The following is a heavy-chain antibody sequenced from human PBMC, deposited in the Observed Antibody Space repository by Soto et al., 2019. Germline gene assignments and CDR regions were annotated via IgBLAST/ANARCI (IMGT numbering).Heavy chain of an antibody. J-gene: IGHJ5*02. CDR2: INPNSGGT. D-gene: IGHD3-22*01. CDR3: ASGGSSGYYYGTWFDP. V-gene: IGHV1-2*02. CDR1: GYTFTGYY. Sequence: GASVKVSCKASGYTFTGYYMHWVRQAPGQGLEWMGWINPNSGGTNYAQKFQGRVTMTRDTSISTAYMELSGLRSDDTAVYYCASGGSSGYYYGTWFDPWGQGTLVTVS.